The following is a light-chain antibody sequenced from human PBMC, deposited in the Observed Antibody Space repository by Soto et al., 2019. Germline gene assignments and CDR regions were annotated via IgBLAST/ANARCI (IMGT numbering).Light chain of an antibody. Sequence: EIVLTQSPATLSLSPGGRATLSCRASQSVRSYLAWYQQKPGQAPRLLVYDASNRATGIPARSSGSGSGTDFTLTISSLEPEDFAVYYCQQRSSWPLTFGGGTKVDIK. J-gene: IGKJ4*01. CDR2: DAS. CDR3: QQRSSWPLT. V-gene: IGKV3-11*01. CDR1: QSVRSY.